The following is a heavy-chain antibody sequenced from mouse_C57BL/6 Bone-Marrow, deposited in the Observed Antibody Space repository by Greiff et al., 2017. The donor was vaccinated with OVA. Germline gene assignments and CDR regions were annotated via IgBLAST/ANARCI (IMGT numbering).Heavy chain of an antibody. V-gene: IGHV1-55*01. CDR1: GYTFTSYW. D-gene: IGHD1-1*01. CDR2: IYPGSGST. Sequence: QVQLQQPGAELVKPGASVKMSCKASGYTFTSYWITWVKQRPGQGLEWIGDIYPGSGSTNYNEKCKSKATLTVDTSSSTAYMQLSSLTSEDSAVYYCARSYGSPNYFDYWGQGTTLTVSS. CDR3: ARSYGSPNYFDY. J-gene: IGHJ2*01.